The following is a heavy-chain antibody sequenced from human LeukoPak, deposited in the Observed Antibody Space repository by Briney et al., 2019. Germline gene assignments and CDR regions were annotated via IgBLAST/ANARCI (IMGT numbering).Heavy chain of an antibody. J-gene: IGHJ4*02. CDR1: GFTFSSYA. V-gene: IGHV3-23*01. Sequence: GGSLRLSCAASGFTFSSYAMSWVRQAPGKGLEWVSAISGSGGSTYYADSVKGRLTISRDNSKNTLYLQMDSLRAEDTAVYYCAKLRQWQPQRYEYWGQGALVTVAS. CDR2: ISGSGGST. D-gene: IGHD6-19*01. CDR3: AKLRQWQPQRYEY.